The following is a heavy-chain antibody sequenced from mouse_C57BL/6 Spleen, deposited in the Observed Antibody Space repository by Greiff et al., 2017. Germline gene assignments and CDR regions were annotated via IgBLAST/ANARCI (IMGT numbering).Heavy chain of an antibody. J-gene: IGHJ4*01. CDR2: IHPNSGST. CDR3: ARGGKSFYAMDY. Sequence: QVQLQQPGAELVKPGASVKLSCKASGYTFTSYWMHWVKQRPGQGLEWIGMIHPNSGSTNYNEKFKSKATLTVDKSSSTAYMQLSSLTSEDSAVYYCARGGKSFYAMDYWGQGTSVTVSS. D-gene: IGHD1-3*01. CDR1: GYTFTSYW. V-gene: IGHV1-64*01.